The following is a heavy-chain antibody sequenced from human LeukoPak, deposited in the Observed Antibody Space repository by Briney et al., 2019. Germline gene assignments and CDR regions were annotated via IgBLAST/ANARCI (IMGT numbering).Heavy chain of an antibody. Sequence: SETLSLTCTISGGSISSYYWSWIRHPPGKGLEWIGYIYYTGSTNHNPSLKSRVTISVDTSKNQFSLKLSSLTAADTAVYYCARAVLSYCRGGSCPYFDYWGQGTLVTVSS. CDR3: ARAVLSYCRGGSCPYFDY. J-gene: IGHJ4*01. V-gene: IGHV4-59*01. CDR1: GGSISSYY. CDR2: IYYTGST. D-gene: IGHD2-15*01.